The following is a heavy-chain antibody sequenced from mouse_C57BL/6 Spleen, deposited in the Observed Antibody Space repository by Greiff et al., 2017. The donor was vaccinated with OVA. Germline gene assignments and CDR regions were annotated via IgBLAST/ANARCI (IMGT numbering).Heavy chain of an antibody. V-gene: IGHV2-5*01. CDR3: AKEGYYYGSSPFAY. CDR1: GFSLTSYG. CDR2: IWRGGST. J-gene: IGHJ3*01. D-gene: IGHD1-1*01. Sequence: VQLQQSGPGLVQPSQSLSITCTVSGFSLTSYGVHWVRQSPGKGLEWLGVIWRGGSTDYNAAFMSRLSITKDNSKSQVFFKMNSLQADDTAIYYCAKEGYYYGSSPFAYWGQGTLVTVSA.